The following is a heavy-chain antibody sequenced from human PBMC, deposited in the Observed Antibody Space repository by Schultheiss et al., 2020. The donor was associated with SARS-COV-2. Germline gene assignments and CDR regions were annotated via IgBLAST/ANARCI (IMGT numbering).Heavy chain of an antibody. CDR3: AKAYSSSWYSWFDP. V-gene: IGHV3-23*03. J-gene: IGHJ5*02. CDR1: GFTFSSYA. D-gene: IGHD6-13*01. Sequence: GGSLRLSCAAFGFTFSSYAMSWVRQAPGQGLEWVSVIYSGGSTYYADSVKGRFTISRDKSKNTLYLQMNSLRAEDTAVNYCAKAYSSSWYSWFDPWGQGTLVTVSS. CDR2: IYSGGST.